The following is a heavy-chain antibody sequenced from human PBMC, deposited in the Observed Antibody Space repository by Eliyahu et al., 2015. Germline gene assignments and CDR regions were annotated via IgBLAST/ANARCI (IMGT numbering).Heavy chain of an antibody. D-gene: IGHD4-11*01. J-gene: IGHJ1*01. CDR2: IGXTDNRS. V-gene: IGHV3-23*01. CDR3: AKDGRGDYSNSWYEC. Sequence: TASGFTFNSFAMTWVRLAPGRXXXYVASIGXTDNRSXXADAVKGXFTISKDXSKNTLFLQMNGLRGDDTAVYYCAKDGRGDYSNSWYECWGPGTLVTVSS. CDR1: GFTFNSFA.